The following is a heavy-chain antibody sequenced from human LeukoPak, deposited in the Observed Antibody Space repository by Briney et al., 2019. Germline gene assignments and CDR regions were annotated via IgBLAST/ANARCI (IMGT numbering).Heavy chain of an antibody. D-gene: IGHD6-19*01. Sequence: GGSLRLSCAASGFTFSSYSMNWVRQAPGKGLEWVSYISSSSSTIYYADSVKGRFTISRDNAKNTVYLQMNSLRAEDTAMYYCARDPVQWPRKGAFDIWGQGTMVTVSS. CDR1: GFTFSSYS. CDR3: ARDPVQWPRKGAFDI. V-gene: IGHV3-48*01. CDR2: ISSSSSTI. J-gene: IGHJ3*02.